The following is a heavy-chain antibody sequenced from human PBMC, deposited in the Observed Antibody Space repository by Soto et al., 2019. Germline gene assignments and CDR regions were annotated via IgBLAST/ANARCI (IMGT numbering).Heavy chain of an antibody. CDR3: ARARLSRSWWFDP. Sequence: PSEALSLTCTVSGFSISSYYWSWNRQPPGKGLEWIGYIYYSGSTNYNPSLKSRVTISVDTSKNQFSLKLSSVTAADTAVYYCARARLSRSWWFDPWGQGTLVTVS. J-gene: IGHJ5*02. D-gene: IGHD3-10*01. V-gene: IGHV4-59*01. CDR2: IYYSGST. CDR1: GFSISSYY.